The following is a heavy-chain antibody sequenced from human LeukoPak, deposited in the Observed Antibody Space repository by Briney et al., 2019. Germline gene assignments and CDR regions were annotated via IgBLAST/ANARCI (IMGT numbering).Heavy chain of an antibody. CDR2: IYYSGST. J-gene: IGHJ4*02. V-gene: IGHV4-59*01. Sequence: TSKTLSLTCTVSGGSISNYYWSWIRQPPGKGLEWIGYIYYSGSTNYNPSLKSRVTISVDTSKNQFSLKLSSVTAADTAVYYCARGGSGTYYYDSSGYYSFDYWGQGTLVTVSS. D-gene: IGHD3-22*01. CDR3: ARGGSGTYYYDSSGYYSFDY. CDR1: GGSISNYY.